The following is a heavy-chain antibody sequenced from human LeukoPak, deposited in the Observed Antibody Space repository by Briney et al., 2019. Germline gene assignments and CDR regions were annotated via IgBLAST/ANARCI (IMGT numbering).Heavy chain of an antibody. J-gene: IGHJ4*02. Sequence: SETLSLTCTVSGASVSSYYWSWVRRPAGKGLEWIGRIYGYGSTIYNPSLKSRVTMSVDTSNNQFSLNLRSVTAADTAVYYCASGDTTSNDYWGQGTLVTVSS. CDR1: GASVSSYY. D-gene: IGHD1-26*01. CDR3: ASGDTTSNDY. V-gene: IGHV4-4*07. CDR2: IYGYGST.